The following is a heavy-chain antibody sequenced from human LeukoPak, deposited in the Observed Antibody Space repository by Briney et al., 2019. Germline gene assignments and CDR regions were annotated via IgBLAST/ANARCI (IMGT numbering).Heavy chain of an antibody. J-gene: IGHJ4*02. CDR3: VRGYRGFDH. CDR2: SRNKDHRHST. D-gene: IGHD3-10*01. V-gene: IGHV3-72*01. CDR1: GFTFSDHY. Sequence: GGSLRLSCAVSGFTFSDHYMDWVRQAPGKGLEWVARSRNKDHRHSTEYATSVKGRFIISRDDSRNSLDLQMNSLNSDDTALYYCVRGYRGFDHWGQGTTVTVSS.